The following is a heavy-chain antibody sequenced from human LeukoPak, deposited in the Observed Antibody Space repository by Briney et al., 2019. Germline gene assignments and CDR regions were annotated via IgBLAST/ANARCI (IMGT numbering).Heavy chain of an antibody. J-gene: IGHJ4*02. D-gene: IGHD3-10*01. CDR1: GGSISSSSYY. V-gene: IGHV4-39*01. Sequence: PSETLSLTCTVSGGSISSSSYYWGWIRQPPGKGLEWIGSIYYSGSTYYNLSLKSRVTISVDTSKNQFSLKLSSVTAADTAVYYCARGHWASGSDYWGQGTLVTVSS. CDR3: ARGHWASGSDY. CDR2: IYYSGST.